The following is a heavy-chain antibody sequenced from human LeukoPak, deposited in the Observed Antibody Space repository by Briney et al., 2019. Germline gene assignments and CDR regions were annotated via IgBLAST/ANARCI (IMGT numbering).Heavy chain of an antibody. D-gene: IGHD3-16*02. J-gene: IGHJ4*02. CDR3: ARYVWGSYRSEATLDY. V-gene: IGHV1-69*13. CDR2: IIPIFGTA. Sequence: SVKVSCKASGGTFSSYAISWVRQAPGQGLEWMGGIIPIFGTANYAQKFQGRVMITADESTSTAYMELSSLRSEDTAVYYCARYVWGSYRSEATLDYWGQGTLVTVSS. CDR1: GGTFSSYA.